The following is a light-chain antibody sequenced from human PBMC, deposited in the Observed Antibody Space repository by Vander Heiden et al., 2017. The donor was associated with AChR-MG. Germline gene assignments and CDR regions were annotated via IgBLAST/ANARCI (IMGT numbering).Light chain of an antibody. CDR3: YSTDSSGNHVV. V-gene: IGLV3-10*01. CDR2: EDS. J-gene: IGLJ2*01. Sequence: SYELTQPPSVSVSTGQTASHTCSGSALPRKDAYWYQQQSGQAPVLVIYEDSKRPYGIPVRFSVSSSGTMATLTISGAQVEDEADYDCYSTDSSGNHVVFGGGTKLTVL. CDR1: ALPRKD.